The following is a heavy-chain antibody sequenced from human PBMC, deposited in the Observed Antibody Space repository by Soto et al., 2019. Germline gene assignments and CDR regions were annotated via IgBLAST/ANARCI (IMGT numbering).Heavy chain of an antibody. Sequence: SETLSLTCAVYGGSFSGYYWSWIRQPPGKGLEWIGEINHSGSTNYNPSLKSRVTISVDTSKNQFSLKLSSVTAADTAVYYCARGPDIVLMVYAIDYWGQGTLVTVSS. CDR3: ARGPDIVLMVYAIDY. D-gene: IGHD2-8*01. CDR1: GGSFSGYY. V-gene: IGHV4-34*01. CDR2: INHSGST. J-gene: IGHJ4*02.